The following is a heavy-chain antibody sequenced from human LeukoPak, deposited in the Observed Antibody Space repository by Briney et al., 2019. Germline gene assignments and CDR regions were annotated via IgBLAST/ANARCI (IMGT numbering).Heavy chain of an antibody. Sequence: GGSLRLSCAASGFTFSSYEMNWVRQAPGKGLEWVSYISSSGSTIYYADSVKGRFTISRDNAKSSLYLQMNSLRAEDTAVYYCARLHYDILTGYSAALDYWGQGTLVTVSS. V-gene: IGHV3-48*03. CDR2: ISSSGSTI. D-gene: IGHD3-9*01. CDR1: GFTFSSYE. CDR3: ARLHYDILTGYSAALDY. J-gene: IGHJ4*02.